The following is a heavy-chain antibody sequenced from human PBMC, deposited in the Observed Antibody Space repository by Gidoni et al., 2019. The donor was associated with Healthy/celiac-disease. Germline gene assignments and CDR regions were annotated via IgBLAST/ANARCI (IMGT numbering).Heavy chain of an antibody. Sequence: QVQLVQSGAEVKKPGSSVKVSCKASAGPFSSYTISWVRQAPGQGLEWMGRIIPILGIANYAQKFQGRVTITADKSTSTAYMELSSLRSEDTAVYYCARGLFGIVGATRNAFDIWGQGTMVTVSS. V-gene: IGHV1-69*02. J-gene: IGHJ3*02. CDR2: IIPILGIA. CDR3: ARGLFGIVGATRNAFDI. CDR1: AGPFSSYT. D-gene: IGHD1-26*01.